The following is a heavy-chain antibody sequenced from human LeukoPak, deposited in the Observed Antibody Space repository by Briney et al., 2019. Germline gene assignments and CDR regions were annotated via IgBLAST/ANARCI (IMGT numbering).Heavy chain of an antibody. Sequence: GGSLRLSCAASGFTFGNYAMTWVRQAPGEGLEWVSSISGSGGSPIYADSVKGRFTISSDNSKSTLYLQVNSLRAEDTAIYYCARYCTSTSCAFEYWGQGTLVTVSS. J-gene: IGHJ4*02. D-gene: IGHD2-2*01. V-gene: IGHV3-23*01. CDR3: ARYCTSTSCAFEY. CDR1: GFTFGNYA. CDR2: ISGSGGSP.